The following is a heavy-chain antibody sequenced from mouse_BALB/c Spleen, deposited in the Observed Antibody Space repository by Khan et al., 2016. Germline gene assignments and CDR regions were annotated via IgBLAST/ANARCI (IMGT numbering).Heavy chain of an antibody. CDR2: IYPGDGDT. Sequence: VQLQESGAELVRPGSSVKISCKASGYVFSSYWMNWVKQRPGQGLEWIGQIYPGDGDTYYNAKFKGKVTLTADKSSSTAYMQLSSLTSEDSAVYFCARGTPLADWGQGTLVTVSA. J-gene: IGHJ3*01. V-gene: IGHV1-80*01. CDR1: GYVFSSYW. CDR3: ARGTPLAD. D-gene: IGHD3-3*01.